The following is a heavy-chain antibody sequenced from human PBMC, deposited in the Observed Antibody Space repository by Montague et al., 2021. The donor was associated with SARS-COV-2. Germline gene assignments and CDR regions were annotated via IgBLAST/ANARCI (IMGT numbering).Heavy chain of an antibody. V-gene: IGHV3-74*01. D-gene: IGHD6-13*01. Sequence: SLRLSCAASGFTFSSFWMHWVRQAPGKGLVWVSRINSDGSSTNYADSVKGRFTISRDNSKNTPYLQMNSLRAEDTAVYYCASLTVAVVGGAFDVWGQGTVVTVSS. J-gene: IGHJ3*01. CDR1: GFTFSSFW. CDR2: INSDGSST. CDR3: ASLTVAVVGGAFDV.